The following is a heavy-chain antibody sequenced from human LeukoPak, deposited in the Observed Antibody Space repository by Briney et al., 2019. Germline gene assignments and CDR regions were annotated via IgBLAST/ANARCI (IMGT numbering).Heavy chain of an antibody. CDR2: IGTAGDA. CDR1: GFTFSSYD. Sequence: GGSLRLSCAASGFTFSSYDMHWVRQTIGKGLEWVAAIGTAGDAYYPGTVRGRFTISRENAKNSLYLQMNSLRAEDTAVYYCARERPVPDFYYGMDVWGQGTTVTVSS. D-gene: IGHD2-2*01. V-gene: IGHV3-13*01. J-gene: IGHJ6*02. CDR3: ARERPVPDFYYGMDV.